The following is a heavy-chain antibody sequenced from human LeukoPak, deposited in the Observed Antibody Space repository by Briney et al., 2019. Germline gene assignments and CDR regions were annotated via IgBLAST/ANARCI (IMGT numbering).Heavy chain of an antibody. D-gene: IGHD4-17*01. CDR1: GFTFGDYA. Sequence: GGSLRLSCASSGFTFGDYALHWVRQFPGKGLEWVSGISWNSGSIEYVDSVKGRFTISRDNAKNTLYLQMSSLRAEDTAVYYCAKDPNGDYIGAFDFWGQGTMVTVSS. J-gene: IGHJ3*01. CDR2: ISWNSGSI. V-gene: IGHV3-9*01. CDR3: AKDPNGDYIGAFDF.